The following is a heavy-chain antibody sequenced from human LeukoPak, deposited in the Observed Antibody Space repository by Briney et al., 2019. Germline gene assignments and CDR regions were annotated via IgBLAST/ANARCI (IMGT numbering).Heavy chain of an antibody. Sequence: SETLSLTCTVSGGSISSYYWSWIRQPPGKGLEWIGRVYTSGSTNYNPSLKSRVTISVDTSRNQFSLKLSSVTAADTAVYSCARSTRSIYSYAIDYWGQGTLVTVSS. V-gene: IGHV4-4*08. J-gene: IGHJ4*02. CDR2: VYTSGST. CDR1: GGSISSYY. D-gene: IGHD5-18*01. CDR3: ARSTRSIYSYAIDY.